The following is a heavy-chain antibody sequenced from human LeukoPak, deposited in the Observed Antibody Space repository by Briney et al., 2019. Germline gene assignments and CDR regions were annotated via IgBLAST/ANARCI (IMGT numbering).Heavy chain of an antibody. CDR1: GYTFTGYW. J-gene: IGHJ4*02. V-gene: IGHV5-51*01. Sequence: GESLKSSCKSSGYTFTGYWIGWVRQMPGKGLEWMGIISPGDSDTRYSPSFQGQVTMSADKSINTAYLQWGSLKASDTAMYYCARGRGATVITNFDYWGQGTLVTVSS. CDR3: ARGRGATVITNFDY. D-gene: IGHD4-23*01. CDR2: ISPGDSDT.